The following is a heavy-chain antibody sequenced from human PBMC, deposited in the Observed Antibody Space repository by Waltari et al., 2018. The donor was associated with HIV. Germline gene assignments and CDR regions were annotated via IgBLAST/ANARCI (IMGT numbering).Heavy chain of an antibody. D-gene: IGHD1-1*01. CDR1: GFTFSSYS. V-gene: IGHV3-21*01. Sequence: EVQLVESGGGLVKPGGSLRLSCAASGFTFSSYSMNWVRQAPGKGLEWVSSISSSSSYIYYADSVKGRFTISRDNAKNSLYLQMNSLRAEDTAVYYCARAATHLGTYYGMDVWGQGTTVTVSS. CDR3: ARAATHLGTYYGMDV. CDR2: ISSSSSYI. J-gene: IGHJ6*02.